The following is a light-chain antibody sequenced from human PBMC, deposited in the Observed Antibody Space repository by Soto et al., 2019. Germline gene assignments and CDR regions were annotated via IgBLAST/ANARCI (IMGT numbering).Light chain of an antibody. J-gene: IGLJ3*02. CDR1: SSDVGGYNY. CDR3: CSNTSSDTHLV. Sequence: QSVLTQPASVSGSPGQSITISCTGSSSDVGGYNYVSWYQQHPGKAPKLMIYEVINRPSGVSSRFSGSKSGNTASLTISGLQAEDEADYYCCSNTSSDTHLVFGGGTKLTVL. CDR2: EVI. V-gene: IGLV2-14*01.